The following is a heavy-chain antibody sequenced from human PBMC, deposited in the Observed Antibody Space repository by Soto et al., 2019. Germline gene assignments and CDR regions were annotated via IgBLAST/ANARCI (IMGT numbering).Heavy chain of an antibody. Sequence: QVQLLQSGAERRKPGASVKVSCQASGYPFISYGFSWVRQAPGQGLEWLGWISAYNGDTKYEQKFQGRITMTTDTSTSTAYMELRSLKSDDTAVYYWARDVAPAAIPLPVDSWGQGTLVTVSS. V-gene: IGHV1-18*01. J-gene: IGHJ4*02. CDR2: ISAYNGDT. CDR1: GYPFISYG. D-gene: IGHD2-2*01. CDR3: ARDVAPAAIPLPVDS.